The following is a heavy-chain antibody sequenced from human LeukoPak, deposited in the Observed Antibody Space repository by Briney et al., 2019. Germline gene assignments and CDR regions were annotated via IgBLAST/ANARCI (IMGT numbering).Heavy chain of an antibody. CDR1: GFTVSSNY. J-gene: IGHJ4*02. Sequence: PGGSLRLSCAASGFTVSSNYMSWVRQAPGKGLEWVSVIYSGGSTYYADSVKGRFTISRDNSKNTLYLQMNSLRAEDTAVYYCARDPDYGDYGDDGGYWGQGTLVTVSS. D-gene: IGHD4-17*01. V-gene: IGHV3-53*01. CDR2: IYSGGST. CDR3: ARDPDYGDYGDDGGY.